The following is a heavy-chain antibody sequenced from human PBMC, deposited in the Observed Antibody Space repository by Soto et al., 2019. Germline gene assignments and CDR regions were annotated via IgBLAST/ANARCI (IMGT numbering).Heavy chain of an antibody. V-gene: IGHV4-59*08. CDR3: ARRYGGGFDY. CDR1: GGSISSYY. D-gene: IGHD3-10*01. J-gene: IGHJ4*02. CDR2: IYSSGST. Sequence: QVQLLESGPGLVKPSETLSLTCTVSGGSISSYYWSWIRQPPGKGLEWIGYIYSSGSTNYNPSHQSPVTISVDTSKNQFSLTLSSVTAADTAVYYCARRYGGGFDYWGQGTLVTVSS.